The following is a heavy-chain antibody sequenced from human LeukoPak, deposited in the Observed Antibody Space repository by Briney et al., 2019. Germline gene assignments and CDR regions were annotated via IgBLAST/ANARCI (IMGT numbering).Heavy chain of an antibody. V-gene: IGHV3-23*01. CDR1: GFTFSSHA. CDR3: AKDRPGQPEYYFDY. CDR2: IGGIGAST. Sequence: GGSLRLSCAASGFTFSSHAMNWVRQAPGKGLEWVSSIGGIGASTYYADSVKGRFAISRDNSKNTLYLQMNSLRAEDTAVYYCAKDRPGQPEYYFDYWGQGTLVTVSS. J-gene: IGHJ4*02.